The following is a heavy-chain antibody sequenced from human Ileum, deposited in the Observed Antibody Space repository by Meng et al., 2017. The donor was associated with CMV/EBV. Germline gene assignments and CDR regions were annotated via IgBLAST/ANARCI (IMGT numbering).Heavy chain of an antibody. J-gene: IGHJ5*02. D-gene: IGHD1-26*01. Sequence: VSGGSISSGGYYWSWIRQHTGKGLEWIGYIYYSGSTYYNPSLKSRVTISVDTSKNQFSLKLSSVTAADTAVYYCARERVGAPIWFDPWGQGTLVTVSS. V-gene: IGHV4-31*02. CDR1: GGSISSGGYY. CDR3: ARERVGAPIWFDP. CDR2: IYYSGST.